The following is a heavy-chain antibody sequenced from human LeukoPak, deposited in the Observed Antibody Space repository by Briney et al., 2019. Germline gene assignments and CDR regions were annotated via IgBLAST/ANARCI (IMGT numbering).Heavy chain of an antibody. V-gene: IGHV3-11*01. CDR2: ISSSGSTI. J-gene: IGHJ4*02. CDR1: GFTFSDYY. CDR3: ARDTDDDPFFDY. D-gene: IGHD1-1*01. Sequence: GGSPRLSCAASGFTFSDYYMSWIRQAPGKGLEWVSYISSSGSTIYYADSVKGRCTISRDNAKNSLYLQMNSLRAEDTAVYYCARDTDDDPFFDYWGQGTLVTVSS.